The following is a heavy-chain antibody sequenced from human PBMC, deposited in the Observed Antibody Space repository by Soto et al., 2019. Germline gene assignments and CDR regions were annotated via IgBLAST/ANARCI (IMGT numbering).Heavy chain of an antibody. CDR3: ARPRRCSGGSCTKSYFDY. Sequence: GESLKISCKGSGYSFTSYWIGWVRQMPGKGLEWMGIIYPGDSDTRYSPSFQGQVTISADKSISTAYLQWSSLKASDTAMYYCARPRRCSGGSCTKSYFDYWGQGTLVTVSS. D-gene: IGHD2-15*01. CDR1: GYSFTSYW. V-gene: IGHV5-51*01. J-gene: IGHJ4*02. CDR2: IYPGDSDT.